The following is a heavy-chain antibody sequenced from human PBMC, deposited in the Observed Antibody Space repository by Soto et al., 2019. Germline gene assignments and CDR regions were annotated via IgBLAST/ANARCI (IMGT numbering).Heavy chain of an antibody. CDR1: GFTFSSYW. Sequence: GGSLRLSCAASGFTFSSYWMSWVRQAPGKGLEWVANIKQDGSEKYYVDSVKGRFTISRDNAKNSLYLQMNSLRAEDTAVYYCARALGYYYDSSGYYYPGANWFDPWGQGTLVTVSS. D-gene: IGHD3-22*01. J-gene: IGHJ5*02. V-gene: IGHV3-7*05. CDR3: ARALGYYYDSSGYYYPGANWFDP. CDR2: IKQDGSEK.